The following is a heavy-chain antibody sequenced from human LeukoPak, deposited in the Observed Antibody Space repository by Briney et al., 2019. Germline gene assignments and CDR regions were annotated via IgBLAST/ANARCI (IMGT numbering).Heavy chain of an antibody. J-gene: IGHJ4*02. CDR3: ARDATVGVPGTLYFDH. V-gene: IGHV3-48*03. CDR1: GFTFSSYE. Sequence: GGSLRLSCAASGFTFSSYEMNWVRQAPGKGLEWVSYIDTSSGTIHYGDSVKGRFTISRDNAKNSLYLQMSSLRVEDTAVYYCARDATVGVPGTLYFDHWGQGILVTVSS. CDR2: IDTSSGTI. D-gene: IGHD6-19*01.